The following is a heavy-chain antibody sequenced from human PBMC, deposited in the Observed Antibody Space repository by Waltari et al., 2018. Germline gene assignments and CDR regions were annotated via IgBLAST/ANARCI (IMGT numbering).Heavy chain of an antibody. J-gene: IGHJ6*02. CDR1: GGSISSHY. D-gene: IGHD6-13*01. Sequence: QVQLQESGPGLVTPSETLSLTCTVSGGSISSHYWSWIRQPPGKGLEWIGYSYYSGSTNYNPSLESRVNISVDTSKNQISLKLSSVTAADTAVYYCAGGSVYSSYGMDVWGQGTTVTVSS. CDR3: AGGSVYSSYGMDV. CDR2: SYYSGST. V-gene: IGHV4-59*11.